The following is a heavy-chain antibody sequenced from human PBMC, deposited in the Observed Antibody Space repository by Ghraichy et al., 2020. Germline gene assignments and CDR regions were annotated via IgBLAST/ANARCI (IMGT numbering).Heavy chain of an antibody. CDR3: ARDHWNYDLDNYYYGMDV. Sequence: GGSLRLSCAASGFTVSSNYMSWVRQAPGKGLEWVSVIYSGGSTYYADSVKGRFTISRDNSKNTLYLQMNSLRAEDTAVYYCARDHWNYDLDNYYYGMDVWGQGTTVTVSS. J-gene: IGHJ6*02. V-gene: IGHV3-53*01. D-gene: IGHD1-7*01. CDR2: IYSGGST. CDR1: GFTVSSNY.